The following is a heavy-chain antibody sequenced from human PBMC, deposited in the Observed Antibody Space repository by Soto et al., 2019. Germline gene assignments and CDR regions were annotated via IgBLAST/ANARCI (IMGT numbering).Heavy chain of an antibody. J-gene: IGHJ4*02. Sequence: GGSLRLSCAASGFTFSSYSMNWVRQAPGKGLEWVSSISSSSSYIYYADSVKGRFTISRDNAKNSLYLQMNSLRAEDTAVYYCARESNDYIWGSYRYIDYWGQGTLVTVSS. D-gene: IGHD3-16*02. CDR2: ISSSSSYI. CDR3: ARESNDYIWGSYRYIDY. V-gene: IGHV3-21*01. CDR1: GFTFSSYS.